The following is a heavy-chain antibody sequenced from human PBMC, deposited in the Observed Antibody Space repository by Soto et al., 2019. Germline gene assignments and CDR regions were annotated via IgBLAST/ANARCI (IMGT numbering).Heavy chain of an antibody. D-gene: IGHD3-3*01. J-gene: IGHJ4*02. CDR1: GFVVTNAW. Sequence: GGSLRLPCAALGFVVTNAWRSWVPQAPGKGLEWVDLIKPKTDRSPTTEYAASVSGRFTLTKDDSTDMVYPQMNRRKSEGTAVYYCTTAGQWYFWTANYFKHWGQGTPVTAPQ. CDR3: TTAGQWYFWTANYFKH. CDR2: IKPKTDRSPTT. V-gene: IGHV3-15*01.